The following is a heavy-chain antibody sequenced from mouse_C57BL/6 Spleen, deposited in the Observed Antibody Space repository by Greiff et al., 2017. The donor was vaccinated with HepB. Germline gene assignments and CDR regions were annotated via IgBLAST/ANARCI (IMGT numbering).Heavy chain of an antibody. V-gene: IGHV1-82*01. J-gene: IGHJ1*03. CDR1: GYAFSSSW. CDR2: IYPGDGDT. Sequence: QVQLQQSGPELVKPGASVKISCKASGYAFSSSWMNWVKQRPGKGLEWIGRIYPGDGDTNYNGKFKGKATLTADKSSSTAYMQLSSLTSEDSAVYFCAMTTVVDWYFDVWGTGTTVTVSS. D-gene: IGHD1-1*01. CDR3: AMTTVVDWYFDV.